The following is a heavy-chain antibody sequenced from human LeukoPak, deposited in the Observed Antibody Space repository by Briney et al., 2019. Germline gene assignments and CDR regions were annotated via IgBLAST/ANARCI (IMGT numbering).Heavy chain of an antibody. CDR2: ISGSGGST. J-gene: IGHJ6*02. Sequence: GGSLRLSCAASGFTFSSYAMSWVRQAPGKGLEWVSAISGSGGSTYYADSVKGRFTISRDNSKNTLYLQMNSLRAEDTAVYYCVKGVARGSGLYYYYGMDVWGQGTTVTVSS. CDR1: GFTFSSYA. D-gene: IGHD3-10*01. V-gene: IGHV3-23*01. CDR3: VKGVARGSGLYYYYGMDV.